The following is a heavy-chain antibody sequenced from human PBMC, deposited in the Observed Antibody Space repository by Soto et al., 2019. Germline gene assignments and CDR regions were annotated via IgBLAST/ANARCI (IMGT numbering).Heavy chain of an antibody. D-gene: IGHD2-2*01. CDR3: AIRTGQLAIISEFDGDWFFEV. CDR2: INPDSGGT. V-gene: IGHV1-2*02. CDR1: GYTFTDYY. J-gene: IGHJ2*01. Sequence: QEQLVQSGAEVKKPGASLKVSCKASGYTFTDYYIHWVRQAPGQGLEWVGWINPDSGGTNLAQRFQGRVTMTSDTSFNTAYMELISLRSDDTAVYYCAIRTGQLAIISEFDGDWFFEVWGRGTLVTVSS.